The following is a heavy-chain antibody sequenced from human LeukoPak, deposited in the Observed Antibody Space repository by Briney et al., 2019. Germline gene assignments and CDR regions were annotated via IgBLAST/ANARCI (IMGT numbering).Heavy chain of an antibody. J-gene: IGHJ4*02. V-gene: IGHV3-53*01. CDR2: IYSGGST. CDR3: VRDAYDSSGFYRDY. Sequence: PGGSLRLSCAASGFTVGTNYMSWARQAPGKGLEWVSFIYSGGSTSYADSVKGRFTISRDNSKNTLYLQMNSLRAEDTAVYYCVRDAYDSSGFYRDYWGQGTLVTVSS. CDR1: GFTVGTNY. D-gene: IGHD3-22*01.